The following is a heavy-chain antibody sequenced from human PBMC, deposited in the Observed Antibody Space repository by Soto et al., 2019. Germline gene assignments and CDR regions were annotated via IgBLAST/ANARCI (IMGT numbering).Heavy chain of an antibody. CDR2: IICSGGST. CDR3: ARAPDILTGYYDY. CDR1: GFTFSSYA. J-gene: IGHJ4*02. V-gene: IGHV3-23*01. Sequence: PGGSLRLSCAASGFTFSSYAMSWVRQAPGKELEGVSAIICSGGSTYYADSVKGRFTISRDNSKNTLYLQMNSLRAEDTAVYYCARAPDILTGYYDYWGQGTLVTVSS. D-gene: IGHD3-9*01.